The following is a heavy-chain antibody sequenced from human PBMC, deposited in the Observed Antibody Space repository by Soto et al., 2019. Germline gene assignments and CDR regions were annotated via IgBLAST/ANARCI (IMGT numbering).Heavy chain of an antibody. Sequence: EVQLVESGGDLVQPGGSLRLSCAASGFTVNSHYMSWVRQAPGKGLEWVSVIYSAGSTDYADPVRGRFSISRDTSKNTLYLQMNSLRADDTAVYYCTRASASGSYGVWGQGTLFTVSS. V-gene: IGHV3-66*01. D-gene: IGHD1-26*01. J-gene: IGHJ4*02. CDR1: GFTVNSHY. CDR2: IYSAGST. CDR3: TRASASGSYGV.